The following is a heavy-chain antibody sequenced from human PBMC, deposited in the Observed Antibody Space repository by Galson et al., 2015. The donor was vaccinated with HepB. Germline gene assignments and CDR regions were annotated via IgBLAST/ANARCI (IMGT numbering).Heavy chain of an antibody. CDR1: GFNSSIFW. D-gene: IGHD6-6*01. J-gene: IGHJ4*02. Sequence: SLRLSCAGSGFNSSIFWMSWVRQAPGKGLEWVANIKQDGREKYYVGPVKGRCTISRDNAGNSLYLQMNSLRGEDTALYYCSRSSAGYVDSCGQGSLVTVPS. CDR3: SRSSAGYVDS. CDR2: IKQDGREK. V-gene: IGHV3-7*01.